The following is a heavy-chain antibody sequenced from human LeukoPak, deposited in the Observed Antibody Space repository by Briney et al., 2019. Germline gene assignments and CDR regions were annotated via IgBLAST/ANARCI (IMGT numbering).Heavy chain of an antibody. Sequence: SQTLSLTCAISGDSFSSNTVTWNWIRQSPSRGLEWLGRTYYRSTWYNDYAVSVRGRITVNPDTSKNQFSLHLNSVTPEDTAVYYCARRLTQYDCFDPWGQGILVTVSS. CDR3: ARRLTQYDCFDP. D-gene: IGHD2-2*01. CDR2: TYYRSTWYN. CDR1: GDSFSSNTVT. V-gene: IGHV6-1*01. J-gene: IGHJ5*02.